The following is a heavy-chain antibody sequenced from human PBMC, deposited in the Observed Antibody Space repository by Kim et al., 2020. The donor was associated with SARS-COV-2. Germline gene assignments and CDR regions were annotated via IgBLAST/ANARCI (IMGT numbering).Heavy chain of an antibody. CDR1: GGSFSGYY. Sequence: SETLSLTCAVYGGSFSGYYWSWIRQPPGKGLEWIGEINHSGSTNYNPSLKSRVTISVDTSKNQFSLKLSSVTAADTAVYYCARGPGYSSSWYGARNWFDPWGQGTQVTVSS. D-gene: IGHD6-13*01. CDR2: INHSGST. J-gene: IGHJ5*02. V-gene: IGHV4-34*01. CDR3: ARGPGYSSSWYGARNWFDP.